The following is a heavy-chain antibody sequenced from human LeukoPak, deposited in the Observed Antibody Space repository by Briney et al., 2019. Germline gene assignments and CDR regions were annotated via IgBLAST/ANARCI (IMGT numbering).Heavy chain of an antibody. CDR3: ARDLEDTSGYQPIYYYFGLDV. Sequence: PGGSLRLSCAASGFTFSSYAMSWVRQAPGKGLEWVSRINSDGSGTSYADSVKGRFTVSRDNAKNTLFLQMHSLKVEDMAVYYCARDLEDTSGYQPIYYYFGLDVWGQGTTVTVSS. V-gene: IGHV3-74*01. CDR2: INSDGSGT. J-gene: IGHJ6*02. D-gene: IGHD3-22*01. CDR1: GFTFSSYA.